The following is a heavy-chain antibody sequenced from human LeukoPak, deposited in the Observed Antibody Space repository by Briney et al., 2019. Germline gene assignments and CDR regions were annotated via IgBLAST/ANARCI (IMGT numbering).Heavy chain of an antibody. J-gene: IGHJ4*02. CDR2: INHSGST. V-gene: IGHV4-34*01. Sequence: SETLSLTCAVYGGSFSGYYWRWIRQPPGKGLEWIGEINHSGSTNYNPSLKSRVTISVDTSKNQFSVKLSSVTAADTAVYYCARGELRRTSCLRYWGQGTLVTVSS. D-gene: IGHD2-2*01. CDR1: GGSFSGYY. CDR3: ARGELRRTSCLRY.